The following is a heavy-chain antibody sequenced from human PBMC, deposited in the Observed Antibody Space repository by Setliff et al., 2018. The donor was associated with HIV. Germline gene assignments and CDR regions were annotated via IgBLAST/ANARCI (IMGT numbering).Heavy chain of an antibody. CDR3: ARIFGDQGYYYGMDV. V-gene: IGHV4-61*10. Sequence: SETLSLTCSVSGGSMSRGSVFWSWLRQPAGKGLEWVGTIYSSGATHYNPSLKSRVVISVDTSKNQFSLKLSSVIAADTAVYYCARIFGDQGYYYGMDVWGQGTTVTVSS. CDR2: IYSSGAT. J-gene: IGHJ6*02. CDR1: GGSMSRGSVF. D-gene: IGHD3-3*01.